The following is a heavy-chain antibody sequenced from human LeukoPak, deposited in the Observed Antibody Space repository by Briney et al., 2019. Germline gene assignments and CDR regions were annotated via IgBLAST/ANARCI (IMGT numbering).Heavy chain of an antibody. CDR1: GFSFSIYE. Sequence: GGSLRLSCAASGFSFSIYEMNWVRQAPGKGLEWISYISSSSSYIYYADSVKGRFTISRDNAKNSLYLQMNSLRAEDTAVYYCARDWRGIAVALGYWGQGTLVTVSS. CDR2: ISSSSSYI. V-gene: IGHV3-21*05. J-gene: IGHJ4*02. CDR3: ARDWRGIAVALGY. D-gene: IGHD6-19*01.